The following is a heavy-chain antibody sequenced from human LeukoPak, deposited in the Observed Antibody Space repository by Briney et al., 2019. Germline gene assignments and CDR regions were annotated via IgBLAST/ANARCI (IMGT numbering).Heavy chain of an antibody. V-gene: IGHV1-18*01. CDR2: IKPTNGNT. CDR1: GYTFTYC. J-gene: IGHJ4*02. CDR3: VRDGYFEY. Sequence: ASVKVSRKGSGYTFTYCVFWVRQAPGQGLEWMGWIKPTNGNTHYAQKLQGRVTMTTDTSTSTAYMELTSLRSDDTAVYYCVRDGYFEYWGQETLVTVSS.